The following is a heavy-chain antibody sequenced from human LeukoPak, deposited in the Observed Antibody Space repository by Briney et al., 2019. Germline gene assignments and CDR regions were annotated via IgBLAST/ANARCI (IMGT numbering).Heavy chain of an antibody. CDR1: EYRFTTHW. J-gene: IGHJ4*02. CDR3: ATSESQTRFDY. CDR2: IFPGDSA. D-gene: IGHD1/OR15-1a*01. Sequence: GESLKISCKGSEYRFTTHWIGWVRQMPGKGLDWMGIIFPGDSATYSPSFQGQVTISADKSTSTAYLQWNSLKASDTAIYYCATSESQTRFDYWGQGTLVTVSS. V-gene: IGHV5-51*01.